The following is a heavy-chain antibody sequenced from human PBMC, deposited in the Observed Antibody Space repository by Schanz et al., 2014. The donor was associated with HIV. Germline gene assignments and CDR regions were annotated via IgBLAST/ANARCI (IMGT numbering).Heavy chain of an antibody. CDR3: ARDRLHPGNGMDV. J-gene: IGHJ6*02. D-gene: IGHD4-4*01. Sequence: QGQLVESGGGVVQPGRSLRLSCAASGFSFSDFALHWVRQAPGRGLEWVAVIWNDGSNTFYADSVKGRFTISRDNSKKTVFLQMNNLRAEDTAVYYCARDRLHPGNGMDVWGQGTTVTVSS. V-gene: IGHV3-33*08. CDR2: IWNDGSNT. CDR1: GFSFSDFA.